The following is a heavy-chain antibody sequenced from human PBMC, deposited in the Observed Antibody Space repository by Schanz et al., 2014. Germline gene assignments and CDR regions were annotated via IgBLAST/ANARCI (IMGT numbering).Heavy chain of an antibody. CDR1: GFTFSTYW. D-gene: IGHD6-19*01. V-gene: IGHV3-74*02. J-gene: IGHJ6*03. Sequence: VQLVESGGDLVKPGGSLRLSCAASGFTFSTYWMHWVRQAPGKGLVWVSHINSDGTTTTYADSVKGRFTVSRDNNWKTLSLKMNSLRSDDTAIYHCARGNSSGYSPAVTYYIDVWGKGTTVTVSS. CDR3: ARGNSSGYSPAVTYYIDV. CDR2: INSDGTTT.